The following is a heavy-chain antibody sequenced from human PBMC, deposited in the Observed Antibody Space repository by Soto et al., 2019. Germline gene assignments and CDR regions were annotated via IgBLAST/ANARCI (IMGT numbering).Heavy chain of an antibody. CDR2: IIPIFGTA. J-gene: IGHJ6*02. CDR1: GGTFSSYA. Sequence: SVKVSCKASGGTFSSYAISWVRQAPGQGLEWMGGIIPIFGTANYAQKFQGRVTITADESTSTAYMELSSLRSEDTAVYYCARDEGEMVYAKQLYGMDVWGQGTTVTVSS. V-gene: IGHV1-69*13. D-gene: IGHD2-8*01. CDR3: ARDEGEMVYAKQLYGMDV.